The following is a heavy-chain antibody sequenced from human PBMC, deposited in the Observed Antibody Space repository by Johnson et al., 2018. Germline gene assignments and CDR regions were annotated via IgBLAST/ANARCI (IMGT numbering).Heavy chain of an antibody. Sequence: QVQLVQSGAEVKKXGSSVKVSCKASGGTFSSYAISWVRQAPGQGLEWMGGIIPIFGTANYAQKFQGRVTIPADESTSTASMARGGLSPEDTAVYYGARGRELWFGESLGAFDIWGQGTMVTVSS. V-gene: IGHV1-69*12. CDR3: ARGRELWFGESLGAFDI. CDR1: GGTFSSYA. J-gene: IGHJ3*02. D-gene: IGHD3-10*01. CDR2: IIPIFGTA.